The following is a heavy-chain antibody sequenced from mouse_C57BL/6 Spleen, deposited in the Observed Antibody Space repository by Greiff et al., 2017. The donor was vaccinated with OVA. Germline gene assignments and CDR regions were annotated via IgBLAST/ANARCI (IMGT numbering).Heavy chain of an antibody. CDR2: INYDGSST. D-gene: IGHD1-1*01. J-gene: IGHJ3*01. CDR1: GFTFSDYY. V-gene: IGHV5-16*01. Sequence: DVQLVESEGGLVQPGSSMKLSCTASGFTFSDYYMAWVRQVPEKGLEWVANINYDGSSTYYLDSLKSRFIISRDNAKNILYLQMSSLKSEDTATYYCARAGYYGSSYWFAYWGQGTLVTVSA. CDR3: ARAGYYGSSYWFAY.